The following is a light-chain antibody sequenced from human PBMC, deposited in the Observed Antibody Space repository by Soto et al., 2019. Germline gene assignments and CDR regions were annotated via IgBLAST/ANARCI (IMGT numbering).Light chain of an antibody. CDR3: CSYAGSSSCV. J-gene: IGLJ3*02. Sequence: QSALTQPRSVSGSPGQSITISCTGTSSDVGGYNYVSWYQQHPGKAPKLMIYDVSKRPSGVPDRFSGSKSGNTASLTISGLQAEDEADYYCCSYAGSSSCVFGGGTKLTV. V-gene: IGLV2-11*01. CDR2: DVS. CDR1: SSDVGGYNY.